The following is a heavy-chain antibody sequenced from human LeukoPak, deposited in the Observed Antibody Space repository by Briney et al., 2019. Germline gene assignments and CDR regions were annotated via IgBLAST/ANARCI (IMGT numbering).Heavy chain of an antibody. V-gene: IGHV3-23*01. D-gene: IGHD2-15*01. Sequence: GGSLRLSCAASGFTFSSYAMSWVRQAPGKGLEWVSVISGSGGSTYYADSVKGRFTISRDNSKNTLYLQMSSLRVEDTAGYYCAKSPVPYCSGGSCYGMDVWGQGTTVTVSS. CDR1: GFTFSSYA. J-gene: IGHJ6*02. CDR3: AKSPVPYCSGGSCYGMDV. CDR2: ISGSGGST.